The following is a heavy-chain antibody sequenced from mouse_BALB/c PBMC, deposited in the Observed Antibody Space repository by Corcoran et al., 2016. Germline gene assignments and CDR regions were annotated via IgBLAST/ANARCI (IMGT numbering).Heavy chain of an antibody. CDR3: AREDWDGNGAY. V-gene: IGHV14-1*02. J-gene: IGHJ3*01. Sequence: EVQLQQSGAELVRPGALVKLSCKASGFNIKDYYMHWVKQRPEQGLEWIGWIDPENGNTIYDPKFQGKASITADTSSNTAYLQLSSLTSEDTAVYYCAREDWDGNGAYWGQGTLVTVSA. CDR1: GFNIKDYY. CDR2: IDPENGNT. D-gene: IGHD4-1*01.